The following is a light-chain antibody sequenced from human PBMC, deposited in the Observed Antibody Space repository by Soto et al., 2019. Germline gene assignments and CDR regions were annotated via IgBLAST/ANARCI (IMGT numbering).Light chain of an antibody. V-gene: IGKV4-1*01. CDR2: WAS. CDR3: QQYYSTPLT. CDR1: QSVLYSSNNKNY. J-gene: IGKJ4*01. Sequence: DFVMTQYPDSLAVSPGERATINCKSSQSVLYSSNNKNYLAWYQQKPGRPPKLLIYWASTRESGVPDRFSGSGSGTDFTLTISSLQAEDVAVYYCQQYYSTPLTFGGGTKVEIK.